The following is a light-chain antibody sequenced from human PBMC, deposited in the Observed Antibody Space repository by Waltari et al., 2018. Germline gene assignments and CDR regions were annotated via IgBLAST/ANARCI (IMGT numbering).Light chain of an antibody. V-gene: IGKV1-39*01. CDR3: QQTYDTPRT. CDR2: DAS. Sequence: DIQMTQSPSSLSASVGDKVTITCHTSQSISTYLNWYQQKPGKAPMVRIYDASTLQSAVPSRFSGSGSGTDFTLTISSLQPEDFATYYCQQTYDTPRTFGQGTKVDIK. CDR1: QSISTY. J-gene: IGKJ1*01.